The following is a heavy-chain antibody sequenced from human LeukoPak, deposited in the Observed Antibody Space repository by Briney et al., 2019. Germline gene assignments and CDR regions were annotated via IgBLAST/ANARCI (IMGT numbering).Heavy chain of an antibody. CDR3: ASQVTGSGEAFDI. J-gene: IGHJ3*02. V-gene: IGHV1-8*01. Sequence: ASVKVSCKASGYTFTSYDINWVRQATGQGLEWMGWMNPNSGNTGYARKFQGRVTMTRNTSISTAYMELSSLRSEDTAVYYCASQVTGSGEAFDIWGQGTMVTVSS. CDR1: GYTFTSYD. D-gene: IGHD1-26*01. CDR2: MNPNSGNT.